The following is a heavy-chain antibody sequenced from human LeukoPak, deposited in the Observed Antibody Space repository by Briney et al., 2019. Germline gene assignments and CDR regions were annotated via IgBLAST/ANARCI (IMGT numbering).Heavy chain of an antibody. CDR2: IYPGDSDT. V-gene: IGHV5-51*01. D-gene: IGHD3-22*01. CDR3: AMTYYYDTSGYIGDAFDI. CDR1: GSGYSFTSYW. J-gene: IGHJ3*02. Sequence: GESLKISCKGSGSGYSFTSYWIGWVRQMPGKGLEWMGIIYPGDSDTRYSPSFQGQVTISADKSISTAYLQWNSLKASDTAMYYCAMTYYYDTSGYIGDAFDIWGQGTVVSVSS.